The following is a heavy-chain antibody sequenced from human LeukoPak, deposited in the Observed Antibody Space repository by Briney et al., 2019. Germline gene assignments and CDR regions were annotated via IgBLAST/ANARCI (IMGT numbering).Heavy chain of an antibody. CDR2: IYYSGST. CDR3: ARAAGVLGYYYYYMDV. CDR1: GGSISSYY. D-gene: IGHD2-8*02. Sequence: PSETLSLTCTVSGGSISSYYWGWIRQPPGKGLEWIGSIYYSGSTYYNPSLKSRVTISVDTSKNQFSLKLSSVTAADTAVYYCARAAGVLGYYYYYMDVWGKGTTVTVSS. V-gene: IGHV4-39*07. J-gene: IGHJ6*03.